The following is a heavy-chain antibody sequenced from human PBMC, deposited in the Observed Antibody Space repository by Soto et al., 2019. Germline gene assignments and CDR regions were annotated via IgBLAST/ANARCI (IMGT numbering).Heavy chain of an antibody. CDR3: AKVNDFWTGYYSTNWFDP. Sequence: SETLSLTCTVSGGSISSYYWSGIRQPPGKGLEWIGYIYYSGSTNYNPSLKSRVTISVDTSKNQFSLKLSSVTAADTAVYYCAKVNDFWTGYYSTNWFDPWGQGTLVTVSS. CDR2: IYYSGST. J-gene: IGHJ5*02. V-gene: IGHV4-59*01. D-gene: IGHD3-3*01. CDR1: GGSISSYY.